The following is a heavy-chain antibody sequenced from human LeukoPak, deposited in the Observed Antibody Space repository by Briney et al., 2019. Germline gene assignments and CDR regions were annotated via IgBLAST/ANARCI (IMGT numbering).Heavy chain of an antibody. CDR3: ARGGASMVVTFV. Sequence: GGSLRLSCAASGFTFSSYNMNWVRQAPGKGLEWVSSISSGSSYIYYADSVKGRFTISRDNAKNSLYLQMNSLRAEDTAVYYCARGGASMVVTFVWGQGTTVTVSS. V-gene: IGHV3-21*01. J-gene: IGHJ6*02. D-gene: IGHD4/OR15-4a*01. CDR1: GFTFSSYN. CDR2: ISSGSSYI.